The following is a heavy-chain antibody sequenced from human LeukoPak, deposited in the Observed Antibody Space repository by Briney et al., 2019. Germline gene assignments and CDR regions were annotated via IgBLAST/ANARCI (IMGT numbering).Heavy chain of an antibody. CDR1: GGSISSYY. D-gene: IGHD6-6*01. V-gene: IGHV4-4*07. CDR2: IYTSGRT. Sequence: PSETLSLTCTVSGGSISSYYWSWIGQPAGKGLEWIGRIYTSGRTNYNPSLKSRVTMSVDTSKKQFSLKLSSVTAADTAVYYCARDPQLGPFDYWGQGTLVTVSS. CDR3: ARDPQLGPFDY. J-gene: IGHJ4*02.